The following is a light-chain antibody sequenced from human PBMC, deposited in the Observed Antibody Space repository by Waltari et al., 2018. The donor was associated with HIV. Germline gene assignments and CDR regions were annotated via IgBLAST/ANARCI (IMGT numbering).Light chain of an antibody. CDR1: SSDVGNYNL. CDR2: EVS. CDR3: CSYAGSVV. Sequence: QSALTQPASVSGSPGQSITISCTGTSSDVGNYNLVSWYQQHPGKAPKLMIYEVSKRPAGVSNRFSGSKSGNTASRTISGLQAEDEADYYCCSYAGSVVFGGGTKLTVL. J-gene: IGLJ2*01. V-gene: IGLV2-23*02.